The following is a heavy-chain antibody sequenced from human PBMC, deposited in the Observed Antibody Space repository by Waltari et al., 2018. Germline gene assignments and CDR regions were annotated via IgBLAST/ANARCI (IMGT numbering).Heavy chain of an antibody. CDR3: ASGLGTYYDFWSGYHTPGWFDP. D-gene: IGHD3-3*01. Sequence: QVQLQESGPGLVKPSETLSLPCPVSGGSISSPSLTLFRQPPGQVLECLRYIYYSGSTNYNPSLKSRVTISVDTSKNQFSLKLSSVTAADTAVYYCASGLGTYYDFWSGYHTPGWFDPWGQGTLVTVSS. J-gene: IGHJ5*02. V-gene: IGHV4-59*11. CDR1: GGSISSPS. CDR2: IYYSGST.